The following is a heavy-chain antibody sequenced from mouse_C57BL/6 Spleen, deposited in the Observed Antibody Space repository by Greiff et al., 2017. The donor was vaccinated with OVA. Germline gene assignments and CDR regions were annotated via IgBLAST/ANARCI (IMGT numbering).Heavy chain of an antibody. CDR3: AREGITGSFDY. D-gene: IGHD4-1*01. CDR2: INYDGSST. CDR1: GFTFSDYY. Sequence: EVQVVESEGGLVQPGSSMKLSCTASGFTFSDYYMAWVRQVPEKGLEWVANINYDGSSTYYLDSLKSRFILSRDNAKNILYLQMSSLKSEDTATYYCAREGITGSFDYWGQGTTLTVSS. V-gene: IGHV5-16*01. J-gene: IGHJ2*01.